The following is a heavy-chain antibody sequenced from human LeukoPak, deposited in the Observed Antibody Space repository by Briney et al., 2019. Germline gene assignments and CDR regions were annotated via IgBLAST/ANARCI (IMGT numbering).Heavy chain of an antibody. CDR3: VRASHIVVVTAIPQGYYYYMDV. CDR2: ISSSSSYI. V-gene: IGHV3-21*01. CDR1: GFTFSSYS. D-gene: IGHD2-21*02. Sequence: PGGSLRLSCAASGFTFSSYSMNWVRQAPGKGLEWVSSISSSSSYIYYADSLKGRSTISRDNAKSSLYLQMNSLRAEDTAVYYCVRASHIVVVTAIPQGYYYYMDVWGKGTTVTVSS. J-gene: IGHJ6*03.